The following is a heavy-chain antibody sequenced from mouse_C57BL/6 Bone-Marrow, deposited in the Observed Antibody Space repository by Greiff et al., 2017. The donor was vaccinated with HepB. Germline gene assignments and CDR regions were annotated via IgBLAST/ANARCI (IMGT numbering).Heavy chain of an antibody. CDR2: IDPSDSYT. D-gene: IGHD2-4*01. V-gene: IGHV1-59*01. CDR1: GYTFTSYW. J-gene: IGHJ2*01. Sequence: QVQLKQPGAELVRPGTSVKLSCKASGYTFTSYWMHWVKQRPAQGLEWIGVIDPSDSYTNYNQKFKGKATLTVDTSSSTAYMQLSSLTSEDSAVYYCARTLYDYDGDYWGQGTTLTVSS. CDR3: ARTLYDYDGDY.